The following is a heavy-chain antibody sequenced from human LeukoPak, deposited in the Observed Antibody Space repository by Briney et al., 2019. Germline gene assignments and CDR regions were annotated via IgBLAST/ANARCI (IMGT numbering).Heavy chain of an antibody. CDR1: GYTLTELS. V-gene: IGHV1-24*01. J-gene: IGHJ4*02. D-gene: IGHD5/OR15-5a*01. CDR2: FDPEDGET. CDR3: ATDLTHSVYYFDY. Sequence: ASAKVSCKVSGYTLTELSMHWVRQAPGKGLEWMGGFDPEDGETIYAQKFQGRVTMTEDTSTDTAYMELSSLRSEDTAVYYCATDLTHSVYYFDYWGQGTLVTVSS.